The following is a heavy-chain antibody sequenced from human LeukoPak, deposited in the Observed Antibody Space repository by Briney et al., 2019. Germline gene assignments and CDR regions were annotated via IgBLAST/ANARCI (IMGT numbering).Heavy chain of an antibody. J-gene: IGHJ4*02. D-gene: IGHD3-16*02. V-gene: IGHV1-18*01. CDR3: ASSFTFGGVIAPADY. Sequence: ASVKVSCKASGYTFTSYGISWVRQAPGQGLEWMGWISAYNGNTNYAQKLQGRVTMTTDTSTSTAYMELRSLRSDGTAVYYCASSFTFGGVIAPADYWGQGTLVTVSS. CDR1: GYTFTSYG. CDR2: ISAYNGNT.